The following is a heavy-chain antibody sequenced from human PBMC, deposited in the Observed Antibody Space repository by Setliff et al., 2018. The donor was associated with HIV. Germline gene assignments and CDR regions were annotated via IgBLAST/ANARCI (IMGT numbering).Heavy chain of an antibody. J-gene: IGHJ6*03. Sequence: TSETLSLTCTVSRGSIGSYYWSWIRQPPGKRLEWIGYINYSGSTNYNPSLKSRVTISVDTSKNQFSLKLSSVTAADTAVYYCARAGGSGSYYHLDYYYYMDVWGKGTTVTVSS. D-gene: IGHD3-10*01. CDR2: INYSGST. V-gene: IGHV4-59*01. CDR3: ARAGGSGSYYHLDYYYYMDV. CDR1: RGSIGSYY.